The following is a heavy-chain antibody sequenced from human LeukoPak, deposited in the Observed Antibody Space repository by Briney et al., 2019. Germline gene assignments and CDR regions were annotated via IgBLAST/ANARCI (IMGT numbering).Heavy chain of an antibody. CDR1: GYTFTSYD. J-gene: IGHJ4*02. CDR3: ARDADSTYYYGSGRPD. D-gene: IGHD3-10*01. CDR2: IIPIFGTA. V-gene: IGHV1-69*05. Sequence: SVKVSCKASGYTFTSYDISWVRQAPGQGLEWMGRIIPIFGTANYAQKFQGRVTITTDESTSTAYMELSSLRSEDTAVYYCARDADSTYYYGSGRPDWGQGTLVTVSS.